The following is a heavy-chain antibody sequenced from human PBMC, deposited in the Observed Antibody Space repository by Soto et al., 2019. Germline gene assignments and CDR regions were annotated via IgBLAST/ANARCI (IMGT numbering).Heavy chain of an antibody. CDR1: GFTFDDYG. Sequence: GASLTLSCAASGFTFDDYGMSWVRQAAGKAVEWVSGINWNGGSTGYADSVKGRFTISRDNAESTLYLQMNSLGAEDTAAYYCAPHVSCSGGSCQYDAFAIRGQGTMVTVSS. D-gene: IGHD2-15*01. CDR2: INWNGGST. V-gene: IGHV3-20*04. CDR3: APHVSCSGGSCQYDAFAI. J-gene: IGHJ3*02.